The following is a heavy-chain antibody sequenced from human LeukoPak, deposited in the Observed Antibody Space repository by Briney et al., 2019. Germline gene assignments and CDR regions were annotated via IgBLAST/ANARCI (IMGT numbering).Heavy chain of an antibody. CDR3: AGVIPGQWLVPSVFDY. V-gene: IGHV4-59*01. D-gene: IGHD6-19*01. CDR1: GGSISGYY. CDR2: IYYSGST. J-gene: IGHJ4*02. Sequence: SETLSLTCTVSGGSISGYYWSWIRQPPGKGLEWIGYIYYSGSTNYNPSLKSRVTISVDTSKNQFSLKLSSVTAADTAVYYCAGVIPGQWLVPSVFDYWGQGTLVTVSS.